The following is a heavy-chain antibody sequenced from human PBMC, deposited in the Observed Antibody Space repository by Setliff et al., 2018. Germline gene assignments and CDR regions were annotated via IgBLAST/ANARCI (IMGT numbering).Heavy chain of an antibody. V-gene: IGHV1-46*01. D-gene: IGHD5-18*01. CDR2: INPSGGYA. CDR3: ARAPLESGYNYGQGHYFDY. J-gene: IGHJ4*02. Sequence: ASVKVSCKASGYTLTTYYMHWVRQAPGQGLEWMGIINPSGGYANYAQKFQGRVTMTRDTSTSTVYMELSSLRSEDTAVYYCARAPLESGYNYGQGHYFDYWGQGTLVTVAS. CDR1: GYTLTTYY.